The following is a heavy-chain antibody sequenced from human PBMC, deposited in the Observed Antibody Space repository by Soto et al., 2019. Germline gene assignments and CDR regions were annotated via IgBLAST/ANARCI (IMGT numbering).Heavy chain of an antibody. D-gene: IGHD2-8*01. V-gene: IGHV3-23*01. J-gene: IGHJ4*02. CDR3: AKSRVYAMYYFDY. CDR2: ISGSGGST. CDR1: GFTFSSYA. Sequence: RRLSCAASGFTFSSYAMSWVRQAPGKGLEWVSAISGSGGSTYYADSVKGRFTISRDNSKNTLYLQMNSLRAEDTAVYYCAKSRVYAMYYFDYWGQGTLVTVSS.